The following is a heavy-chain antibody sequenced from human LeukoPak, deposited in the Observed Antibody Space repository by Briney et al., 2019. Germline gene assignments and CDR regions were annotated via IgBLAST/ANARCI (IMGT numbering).Heavy chain of an antibody. CDR1: GYTFTSYG. J-gene: IGHJ4*02. D-gene: IGHD5-12*01. V-gene: IGHV1-18*01. CDR2: ISAYNGNT. CDR3: ARDGDSAHDRSLDY. Sequence: VASVKVSCKASGYTFTSYGISWVRQAPGQGLEWMGWISAYNGNTNYAQKLQGRVTMTTDTSTSTAYMELRSLRSDDTAVYYYARDGDSAHDRSLDYWGQGTLVTVSS.